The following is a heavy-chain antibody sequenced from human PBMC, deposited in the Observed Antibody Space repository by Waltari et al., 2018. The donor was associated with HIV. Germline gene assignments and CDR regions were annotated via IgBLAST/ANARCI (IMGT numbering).Heavy chain of an antibody. CDR3: ATLTTMVRGVPFYYFDF. D-gene: IGHD3-10*01. CDR1: GDSISNYY. J-gene: IGHJ4*02. V-gene: IGHV4-59*01. CDR2: IYYSGST. Sequence: QVQLQESGPGLVKPSETLSLTCTVSGDSISNYYWSWIRQPPGKGLEWIGYIYYSGSTNYNPSRKSRVTISVDTSKNQFSLKLSSVTAADTAIYYCATLTTMVRGVPFYYFDFWGQGILVTVSS.